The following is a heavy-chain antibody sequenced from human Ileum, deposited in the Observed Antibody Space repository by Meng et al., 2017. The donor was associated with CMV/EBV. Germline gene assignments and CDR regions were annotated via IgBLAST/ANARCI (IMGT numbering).Heavy chain of an antibody. CDR3: AREPPLSQNYFDY. J-gene: IGHJ4*02. Sequence: ASGFTFSSYWMSWVRQAQGKGLEWVANIKQDGSEKYYVDSVKGRFTISRDNAKNSLYLQMNSLRAEDTAVYYCAREPPLSQNYFDYWGQGTLVTVSS. CDR2: IKQDGSEK. CDR1: GFTFSSYW. V-gene: IGHV3-7*01.